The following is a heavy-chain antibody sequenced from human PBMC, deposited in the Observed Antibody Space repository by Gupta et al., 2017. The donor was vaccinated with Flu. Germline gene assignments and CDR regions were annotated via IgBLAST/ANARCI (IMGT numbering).Heavy chain of an antibody. CDR2: INHSGST. J-gene: IGHJ3*02. D-gene: IGHD2-2*01. V-gene: IGHV4-34*01. CDR1: GGSFSGYY. Sequence: QVQLQQWGAGLLKPSETLSLTCAVYGGSFSGYYWSWIRQPPGKGLEWIGEINHSGSTNYNPSLKSRVTISVDTSKNQFSLKLSSVTAADTAVYYCAGYQLLLKDAFDIWGQGTMVTVSS. CDR3: AGYQLLLKDAFDI.